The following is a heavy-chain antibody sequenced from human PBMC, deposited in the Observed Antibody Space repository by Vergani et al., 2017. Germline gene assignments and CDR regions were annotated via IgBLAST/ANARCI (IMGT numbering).Heavy chain of an antibody. CDR2: IFSNDEK. J-gene: IGHJ6*02. V-gene: IGHV2-26*01. Sequence: QESGPGLVKPSQTLSLTCTVSGGSISSGGYYWSWIRQPPGKALEWLAHIFSNDEKSYSTSLKSRLTISKDTSKSQVVLTMTNMDPVDTATYYCARIRRQQLSPRYYYGMDVWGQGP. CDR1: GGSISSGGYY. CDR3: ARIRRQQLSPRYYYGMDV. D-gene: IGHD6-13*01.